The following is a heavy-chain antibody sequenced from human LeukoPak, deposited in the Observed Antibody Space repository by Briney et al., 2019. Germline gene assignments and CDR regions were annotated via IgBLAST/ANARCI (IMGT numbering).Heavy chain of an antibody. V-gene: IGHV4-59*01. CDR2: IYNSGST. CDR3: ARLSRIAAAVPDY. CDR1: GDSFSYFY. J-gene: IGHJ4*02. D-gene: IGHD6-13*01. Sequence: PSETLSLTCTVSGDSFSYFYWSWIRQPPGKGLEWIGYIYNSGSTNYNPSLKSRVTISLDTSKNQFSLKLSSVTAADTAVYYCARLSRIAAAVPDYWGQGTLVTVSS.